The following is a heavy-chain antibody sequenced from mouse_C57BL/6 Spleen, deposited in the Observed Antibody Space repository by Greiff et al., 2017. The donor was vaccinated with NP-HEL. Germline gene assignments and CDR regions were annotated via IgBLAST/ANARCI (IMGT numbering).Heavy chain of an antibody. Sequence: QVQLQQPGAELVKPGASVKLSCKASGYTFTSYWMQWVKQRPGQGLEWIGEIDPSDSYTNYNQKFKGKATLTLDTSSSTAYMPLSSLTSEVSAVYYCANFYGSSWGQGTTLTVAS. J-gene: IGHJ2*01. V-gene: IGHV1-50*01. CDR3: ANFYGSS. CDR2: IDPSDSYT. D-gene: IGHD1-1*01. CDR1: GYTFTSYW.